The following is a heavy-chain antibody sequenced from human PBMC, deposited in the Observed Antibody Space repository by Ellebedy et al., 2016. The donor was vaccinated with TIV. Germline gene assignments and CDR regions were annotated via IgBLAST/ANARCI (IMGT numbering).Heavy chain of an antibody. Sequence: PGGSLRLSCAASGFTFSNLGMHWVRQAPGKGLEWVAVVSFDGRTKYYADSVKGRFTISRDSSKNTLYLQMNSLRVEDTAIYYCAKDLARRGGYDFDSWGQGTLVTVSS. D-gene: IGHD5-12*01. CDR3: AKDLARRGGYDFDS. J-gene: IGHJ4*02. CDR1: GFTFSNLG. CDR2: VSFDGRTK. V-gene: IGHV3-30*18.